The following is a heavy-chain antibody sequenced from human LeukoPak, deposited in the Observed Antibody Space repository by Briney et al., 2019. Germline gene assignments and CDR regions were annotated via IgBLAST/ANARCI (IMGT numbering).Heavy chain of an antibody. CDR3: AKEASYDSSGYYATQIDY. D-gene: IGHD3-22*01. Sequence: PGGTLRLSCAASGFTFSSYGMSWVRQAPGKGLEWVSAISGSGGSTYYADSVKGRFTISIDNSKNTLYLQMNSLRAEDTAVYYCAKEASYDSSGYYATQIDYWGQGTLVTVSS. CDR2: ISGSGGST. V-gene: IGHV3-23*01. CDR1: GFTFSSYG. J-gene: IGHJ4*02.